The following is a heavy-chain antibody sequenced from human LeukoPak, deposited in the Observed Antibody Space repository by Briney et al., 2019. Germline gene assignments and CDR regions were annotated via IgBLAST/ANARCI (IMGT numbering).Heavy chain of an antibody. CDR1: GYTFTSYD. CDR3: ATLHPGKGNWFDP. CDR2: MNPNSGNT. Sequence: ASVKVSCKASGYTFTSYDINWVRQVTGQGLEWMGWMNPNSGNTGYAQKFQGRVTMTRNTSISTAYMELSSLRSEDTAVYYCATLHPGKGNWFDPWGQGTLVTVSS. J-gene: IGHJ5*02. V-gene: IGHV1-8*01.